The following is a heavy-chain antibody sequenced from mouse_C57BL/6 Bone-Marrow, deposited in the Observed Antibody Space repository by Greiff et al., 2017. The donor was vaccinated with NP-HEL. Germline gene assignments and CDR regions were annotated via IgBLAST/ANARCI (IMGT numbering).Heavy chain of an antibody. CDR3: ASGLLRYYFDY. CDR1: GYSFTSYY. Sequence: VQVVESGPELVKPGASVKISCKASGYSFTSYYIHWVKQRPGQGLEWIGWIYPGSGNTKYNEKFKGKATLTADTSSSTAYMQLSSLTSEDSAVYYCASGLLRYYFDYWGQGTTLTVSS. J-gene: IGHJ2*01. CDR2: IYPGSGNT. V-gene: IGHV1-66*01. D-gene: IGHD1-1*01.